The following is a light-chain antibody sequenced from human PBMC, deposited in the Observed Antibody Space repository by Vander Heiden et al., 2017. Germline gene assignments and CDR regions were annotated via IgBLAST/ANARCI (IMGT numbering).Light chain of an antibody. CDR2: LGS. CDR3: RQALETPYT. CDR1: QSLLHSNGFNY. J-gene: IGKJ2*01. V-gene: IGKV2-28*01. Sequence: DIVMTQSPVYLTVTPGEPASISCRPSQSLLHSNGFNYFDWYLQKPGQPPQLLIYLGSNRASGVPDRFSGRGSGTYFTLAISIVDAEDVGVYYCRQALETPYTFGQGTKLEI.